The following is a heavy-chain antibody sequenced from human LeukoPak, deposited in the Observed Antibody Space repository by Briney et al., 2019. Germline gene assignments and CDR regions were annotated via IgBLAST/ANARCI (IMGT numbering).Heavy chain of an antibody. V-gene: IGHV3-66*01. Sequence: GGSLRLSCAASGFTVSSNYMSWVRQAPGKGLEWVSVIYGGGSTYYADSVKGRFAISRDNSKNTLYLQMNSLRAEDTAVYYCARDWKDIVVVPAATYYYYYMDVWGKGTTVTISS. CDR1: GFTVSSNY. CDR2: IYGGGST. J-gene: IGHJ6*03. D-gene: IGHD2-2*01. CDR3: ARDWKDIVVVPAATYYYYYMDV.